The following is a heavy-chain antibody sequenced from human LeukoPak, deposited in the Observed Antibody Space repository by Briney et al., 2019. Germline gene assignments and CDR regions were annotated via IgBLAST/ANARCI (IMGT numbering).Heavy chain of an antibody. V-gene: IGHV4-39*07. D-gene: IGHD6-19*01. Sequence: SETLSLTCTVSGGSISSSSYYWGWIRQPPGKGLEWIRSIYYSGSTYYNPSLKSRVTISVDTSKNQFSLKLSSVTAADTAVYYCARDIGYYSGWNFDYWGQGTLVTVSS. CDR3: ARDIGYYSGWNFDY. CDR2: IYYSGST. CDR1: GGSISSSSYY. J-gene: IGHJ4*02.